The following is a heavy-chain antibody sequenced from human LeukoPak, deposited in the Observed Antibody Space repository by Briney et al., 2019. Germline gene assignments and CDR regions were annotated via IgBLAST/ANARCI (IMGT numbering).Heavy chain of an antibody. J-gene: IGHJ4*02. V-gene: IGHV4-31*03. D-gene: IGHD3-16*01. CDR3: AASSGVTLGRF. CDR2: IYHTGIT. Sequence: SQTLSLTCTVSGGCIGSGAFYCNWIRQHPGKGLEWIGYIYHTGITSYNPSLRSRVTMSVDTSMNQVSLKLSSLTAADTAVYYCAASSGVTLGRFWGQGTLVTVSS. CDR1: GGCIGSGAFY.